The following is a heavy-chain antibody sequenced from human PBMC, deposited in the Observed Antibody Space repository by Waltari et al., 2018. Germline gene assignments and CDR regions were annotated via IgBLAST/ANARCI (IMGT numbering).Heavy chain of an antibody. V-gene: IGHV3-21*01. CDR2: ISSSSSYI. J-gene: IGHJ6*02. CDR1: GFTFSSYS. Sequence: EVQLVESGGGLVKPGGSLRLSCAASGFTFSSYSMNWVRQAPGKGLEWVSSISSSSSYIYYADSVKGRFTISRDTAKNSLYLQMNSLRAEDTAVYYCARDRSYDFSAHMDVWGQGTTVTVSS. D-gene: IGHD3-3*01. CDR3: ARDRSYDFSAHMDV.